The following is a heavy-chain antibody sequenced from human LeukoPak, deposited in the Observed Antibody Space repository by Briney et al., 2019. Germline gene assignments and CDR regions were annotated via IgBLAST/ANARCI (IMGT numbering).Heavy chain of an antibody. Sequence: SETLSLTCAVSGGSISSGGYPWSWIRQPPGKGLEWIGYIYHSGSTYYNPSLKSRVTISVDRSKNQFSLKLSSVTAADTAVYYCARGTSGYPLDAFDIWGQGTMVTVSS. J-gene: IGHJ3*02. CDR1: GGSISSGGYP. D-gene: IGHD3-3*01. CDR3: ARGTSGYPLDAFDI. V-gene: IGHV4-30-2*01. CDR2: IYHSGST.